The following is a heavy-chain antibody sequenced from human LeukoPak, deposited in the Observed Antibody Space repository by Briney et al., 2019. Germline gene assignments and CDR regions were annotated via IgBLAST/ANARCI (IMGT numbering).Heavy chain of an antibody. CDR3: ARSGTVTTWNY. CDR2: IYYSGTT. CDR1: GGSISSGGYY. J-gene: IGHJ4*02. Sequence: PSETLSLTRTVSGGSISSGGYYWSWIRQHPGKGLEWIGCIYYSGTTYYHPSLTSRVAISVDTSKNQFSLKLSSVTAADTAVYYCARSGTVTTWNYWGQGTLVTVSS. V-gene: IGHV4-31*03. D-gene: IGHD4-17*01.